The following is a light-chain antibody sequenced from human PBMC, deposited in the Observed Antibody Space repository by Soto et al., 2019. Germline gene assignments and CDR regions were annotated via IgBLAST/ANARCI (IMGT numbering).Light chain of an antibody. CDR2: AAS. CDR1: QSISSY. J-gene: IGKJ2*01. V-gene: IGKV1-39*01. Sequence: IPMTQSPSSLAASVGDRVTITCRASQSISSYFNWYQQKPGKAPKLLIYAASSLQSGVPSRFSGSGSGTDYTLTINSLQPEDFAVYFCQQSYSTPYTFGQGTKLEIK. CDR3: QQSYSTPYT.